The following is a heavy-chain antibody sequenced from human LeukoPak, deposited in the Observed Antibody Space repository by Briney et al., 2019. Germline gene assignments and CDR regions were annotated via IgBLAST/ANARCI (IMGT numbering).Heavy chain of an antibody. CDR1: GVSISGYF. J-gene: IGHJ4*02. V-gene: IGHV4-59*01. D-gene: IGHD5-12*01. Sequence: PSETLSLTCTVSGVSISGYFWSWLRQPPGKGLEWLGYMYYSGSTNYNPSLKSRVTISVDTSKNQFSLKLSSVTAADTAVYYCARSTSGYEIDYWGQGTLVTVSS. CDR2: MYYSGST. CDR3: ARSTSGYEIDY.